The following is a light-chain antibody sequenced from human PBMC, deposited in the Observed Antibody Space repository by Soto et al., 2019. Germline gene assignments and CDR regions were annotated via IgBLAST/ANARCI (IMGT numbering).Light chain of an antibody. Sequence: QSVLTQPRSVSGSPGQSVTISCTGTSSDVGGYNFVSWYQHHPGKAPKLIIYNVIQRPSGVPDRFSASKSDHTASLTISGLQAEDEADYYCCSYAGRYTYVFGTGTKVTVL. J-gene: IGLJ1*01. V-gene: IGLV2-11*01. CDR2: NVI. CDR1: SSDVGGYNF. CDR3: CSYAGRYTYV.